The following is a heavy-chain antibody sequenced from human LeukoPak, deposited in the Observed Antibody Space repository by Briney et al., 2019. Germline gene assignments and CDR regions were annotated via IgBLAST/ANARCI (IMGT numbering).Heavy chain of an antibody. J-gene: IGHJ6*02. D-gene: IGHD3-3*01. CDR2: ISDSGGST. Sequence: GGSLRLSCAASGFTFSSYAMSWVRQAPGKGLEWVSAISDSGGSTYYADSVKGRFTISRDNSKNTLYLQMNSLRAEDTAVYYCAKDGYDFWSGQVSPYYYYGMDVWGQGTTVTVSS. V-gene: IGHV3-23*01. CDR1: GFTFSSYA. CDR3: AKDGYDFWSGQVSPYYYYGMDV.